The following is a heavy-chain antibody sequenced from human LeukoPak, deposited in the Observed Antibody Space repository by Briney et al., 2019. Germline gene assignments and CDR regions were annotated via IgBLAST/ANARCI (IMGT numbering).Heavy chain of an antibody. CDR1: GFSFVDHG. Sequence: GRSLRLCCEASGFSFVDHGMHWVRQAPGKGLQWVSGISWNGGSTGYSDSVKGRFTISRDNAKNSLYLQMNNVRIEDTALYYCVRVSPTSDYGMDVWGQGTTVTVSS. V-gene: IGHV3-9*01. J-gene: IGHJ6*02. CDR2: ISWNGGST. CDR3: VRVSPTSDYGMDV.